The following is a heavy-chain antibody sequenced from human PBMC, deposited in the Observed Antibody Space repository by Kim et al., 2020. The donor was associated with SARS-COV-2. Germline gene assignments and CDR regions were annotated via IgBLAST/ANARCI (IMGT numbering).Heavy chain of an antibody. CDR1: GGTFSSYA. J-gene: IGHJ6*02. Sequence: SVKVSCKASGGTFSSYAISWVRQAPGQGLEWMGRIIPILGIANYAQKFQGRVTITADKSTSTAYMELSSLRSEDTAVYYCARPLTTTVVTFLGEYYYGMDVWGQGTTVTVSS. CDR2: IIPILGIA. D-gene: IGHD4-17*01. CDR3: ARPLTTTVVTFLGEYYYGMDV. V-gene: IGHV1-69*04.